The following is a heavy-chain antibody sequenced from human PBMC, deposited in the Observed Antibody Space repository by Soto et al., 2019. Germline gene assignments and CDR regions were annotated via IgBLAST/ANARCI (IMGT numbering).Heavy chain of an antibody. CDR2: IRSNSNNYAT. CDR3: SSRRYCSSSSCSSPDAFDI. CDR1: GFTFSGSA. D-gene: IGHD2-2*01. V-gene: IGHV3-73*01. Sequence: GGSLRLSCAASGFTFSGSAMHWVRQSSGKGLEWVGRIRSNSNNYATAYAASVKGRFTISRDDSKNTAYLQMNSLKTEDTAVYYCSSRRYCSSSSCSSPDAFDIWGQGTMVTVSS. J-gene: IGHJ3*02.